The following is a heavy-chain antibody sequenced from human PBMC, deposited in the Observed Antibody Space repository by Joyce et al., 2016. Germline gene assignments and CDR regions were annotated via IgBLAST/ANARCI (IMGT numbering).Heavy chain of an antibody. V-gene: IGHV3-48*01. Sequence: EVQLVESGGGLVQPGGSLRLSCAASGFTFSSYSMNWVRQAPGKGLEWVTYISSSSSTIYYAYSVKGRVTISRDNAKNSLYLQMNSLRAEDTAVYYCAKADYGDKIDAFDIWGQGTMVTVSS. J-gene: IGHJ3*02. CDR1: GFTFSSYS. D-gene: IGHD4-17*01. CDR2: ISSSSSTI. CDR3: AKADYGDKIDAFDI.